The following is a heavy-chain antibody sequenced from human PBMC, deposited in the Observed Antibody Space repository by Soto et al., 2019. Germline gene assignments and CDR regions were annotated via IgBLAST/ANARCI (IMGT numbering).Heavy chain of an antibody. J-gene: IGHJ4*02. CDR1: GFTFSSYG. D-gene: IGHD1-1*01. V-gene: IGHV3-30*03. CDR3: ARWGNDRPLDY. CDR2: ISYDGSNK. Sequence: GGSLRLSCAASGFTFSSYGMHWVRQAPGKGLEWVAVISYDGSNKYYADSVKGRFTISRDNSKNTLYLQMNSLRAEDTAVYYCARWGNDRPLDYWGQGTLVTVSS.